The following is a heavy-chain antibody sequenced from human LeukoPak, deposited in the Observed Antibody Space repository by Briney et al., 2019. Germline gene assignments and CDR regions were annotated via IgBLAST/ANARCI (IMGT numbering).Heavy chain of an antibody. CDR2: IYYSGNT. D-gene: IGHD5-12*01. J-gene: IGHJ6*02. V-gene: IGHV4-31*11. Sequence: PSQTQSLTCAVSGGSISSGGYYWSWIRQHPRKGLEWIGYIYYSGNTFYNPSLKSRVTISVDMSKNQFSLKLNSVTAADTAVYYCASSEATTTPPPYGMDVWGQGTTVTVSS. CDR3: ASSEATTTPPPYGMDV. CDR1: GGSISSGGYY.